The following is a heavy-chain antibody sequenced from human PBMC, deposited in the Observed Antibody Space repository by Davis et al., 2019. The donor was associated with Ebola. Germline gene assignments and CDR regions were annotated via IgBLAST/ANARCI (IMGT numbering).Heavy chain of an antibody. V-gene: IGHV4-30-4*01. CDR1: GGSISSGDYY. J-gene: IGHJ2*01. CDR3: ARVSAAAIITRYWHFDL. Sequence: MPSETLSLTCTVSGGSISSGDYYWSWIRQPPGKGLEWIGYIYYSWNTYYKSSLKSRVTISVDTSKNQFSLKLSSVTAADTAVYYCARVSAAAIITRYWHFDLWGRGTLVTVSS. CDR2: IYYSWNT. D-gene: IGHD2-2*02.